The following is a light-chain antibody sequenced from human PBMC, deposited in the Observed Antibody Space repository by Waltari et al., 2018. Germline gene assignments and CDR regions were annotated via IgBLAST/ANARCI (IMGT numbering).Light chain of an antibody. V-gene: IGLV2-14*01. CDR1: SSDVGGYNY. CDR2: EVT. CDR3: SSYTDSSTFGL. J-gene: IGLJ2*01. Sequence: QSALTQPASVSGSPGQSITISCTGTSSDVGGYNYVSWYQLHPGQAPKLMVYEVTNRPSGVSNRFSGSKSGNTASLTISGLQAEDEADYYCSSYTDSSTFGLFGGGTKLTVL.